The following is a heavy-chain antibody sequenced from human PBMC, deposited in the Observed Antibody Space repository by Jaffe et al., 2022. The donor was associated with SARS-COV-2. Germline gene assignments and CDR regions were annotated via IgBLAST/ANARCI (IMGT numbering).Heavy chain of an antibody. CDR1: GFTFAIAW. V-gene: IGHV3-15*01. J-gene: IGHJ4*02. CDR3: IKLGVGGVPNE. Sequence: EVHLVESGGDLVKPGGSLRLSCAASGFTFAIAWMSWARQAPGQGLEWVGRIKSNIDGAIRDYAAPVKGRFTISRDDSKNTLYLQMSSLKTEDTAVYYCIKLGVGGVPNEWGQGTLVTVSS. D-gene: IGHD3-16*01. CDR2: IKSNIDGAIR.